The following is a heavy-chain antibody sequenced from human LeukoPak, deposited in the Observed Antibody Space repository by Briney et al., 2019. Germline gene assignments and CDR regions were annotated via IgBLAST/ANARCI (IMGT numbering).Heavy chain of an antibody. CDR3: ASSWYDNRAHAFDI. V-gene: IGHV3-7*01. CDR1: GFTFSSYW. D-gene: IGHD3-22*01. Sequence: GGSLRLSCAASGFTFSSYWMGWVRQAPGKGREGGANIKQDGSEKNYVDSVKGRLTISRDNAKSSLYLQMNSLRAEDTAVYYCASSWYDNRAHAFDIWGQGTMVTVSS. CDR2: IKQDGSEK. J-gene: IGHJ3*02.